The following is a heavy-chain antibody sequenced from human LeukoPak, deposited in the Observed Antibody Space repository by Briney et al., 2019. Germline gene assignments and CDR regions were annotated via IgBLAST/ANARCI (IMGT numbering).Heavy chain of an antibody. Sequence: GESLKISCKGSGYSFTSYWIGWVRQMPGKGLKWMGIIYPGDSDTRYSPSFQGQVTISADKSISTAYLQWSSLKASDTAMYYCASPGRFYYDILTGYYPHDAFDIWGQGTMVTVSS. J-gene: IGHJ3*02. CDR3: ASPGRFYYDILTGYYPHDAFDI. CDR2: IYPGDSDT. V-gene: IGHV5-51*01. CDR1: GYSFTSYW. D-gene: IGHD3-9*01.